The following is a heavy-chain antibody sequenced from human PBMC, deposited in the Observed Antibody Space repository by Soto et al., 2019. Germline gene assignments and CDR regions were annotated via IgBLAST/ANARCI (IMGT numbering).Heavy chain of an antibody. V-gene: IGHV3-7*01. J-gene: IGHJ6*02. CDR1: GFTFSSYW. CDR2: INQDGSEK. D-gene: IGHD3-22*01. CDR3: ARARGRPDLRDTHYYDRSYLHCGMHV. Sequence: EVRLVESGGGLVQPGGSLTLSCAASGFTFSSYWMTWVRQAPGKGLEWVANINQDGSEKYYMDSMKGRFTISRDNAKNTLPLHVKSQRGGDTSVYYCARARGRPDLRDTHYYDRSYLHCGMHVWGQGTTVTVS.